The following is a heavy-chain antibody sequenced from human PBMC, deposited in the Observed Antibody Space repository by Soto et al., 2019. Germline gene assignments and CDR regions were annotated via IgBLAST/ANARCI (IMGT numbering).Heavy chain of an antibody. Sequence: SETLSLTCAVSGGSISSGGYSWSWIRQPPGKGLEWIGYIYHSGSTYYNPSLKSRVTISVDRSKNQFSLKLSSVTAADTAVYYCARDMRLTGYCSGGSCYGDPQWLDPRGQGTLVTVSS. CDR2: IYHSGST. V-gene: IGHV4-30-2*01. D-gene: IGHD2-15*01. J-gene: IGHJ5*02. CDR3: ARDMRLTGYCSGGSCYGDPQWLDP. CDR1: GGSISSGGYS.